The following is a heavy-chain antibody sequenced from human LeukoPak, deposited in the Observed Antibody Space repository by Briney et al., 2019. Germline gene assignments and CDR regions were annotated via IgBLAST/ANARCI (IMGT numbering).Heavy chain of an antibody. CDR1: GYTFTGYY. CDR3: ARDLSSTSNWEFDF. J-gene: IGHJ4*02. CDR2: INPNSGGT. D-gene: IGHD1-1*01. Sequence: ASVKVSCKASGYTFTGYYMHWVRQAPGQGLEWMGRINPNSGGTMYAQNLQGRVTMTRVTSITTAYMELSGLTSDDTAVYYCARDLSSTSNWEFDFWGRGTLVTVSS. V-gene: IGHV1-2*06.